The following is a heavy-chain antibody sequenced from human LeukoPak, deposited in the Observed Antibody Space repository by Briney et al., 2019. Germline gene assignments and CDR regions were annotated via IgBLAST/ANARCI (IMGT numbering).Heavy chain of an antibody. J-gene: IGHJ6*03. CDR2: INWNGGST. Sequence: QPGGSLRLSCAASGFTFDDYGMSWVRQAPGKGLEWVSGINWNGGSTGYADSVKGRFTISRDNAKNSLYLQMNSLRAEDTAVYYCARVVDCSSTSCYGGYYYYYMDVWGKGTTVTISS. CDR1: GFTFDDYG. V-gene: IGHV3-20*04. D-gene: IGHD2-2*01. CDR3: ARVVDCSSTSCYGGYYYYYMDV.